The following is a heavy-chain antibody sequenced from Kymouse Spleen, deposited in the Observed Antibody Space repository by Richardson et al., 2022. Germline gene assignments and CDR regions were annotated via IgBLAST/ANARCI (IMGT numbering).Heavy chain of an antibody. CDR1: GGSFSGYY. V-gene: IGHV4-34*01. CDR2: INHSGST. CDR3: ARGGSIAARPGYYYGMDV. Sequence: QVQLQQWGAGLLKPSETLSLTCAVYGGSFSGYYWSWIRQPPGKGLEWIGEINHSGSTNYNPSLKSRVTISVDTSKNQFSLKLSSVTAADTAVYYCARGGSIAARPGYYYGMDVWGQGTTVTVSS. J-gene: IGHJ6*02. D-gene: IGHD6-6*01.